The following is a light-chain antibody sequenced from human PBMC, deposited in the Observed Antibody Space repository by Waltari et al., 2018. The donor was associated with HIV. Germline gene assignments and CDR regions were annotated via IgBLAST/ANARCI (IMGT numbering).Light chain of an antibody. V-gene: IGKV1-17*02. Sequence: IQCTQSLSSLSASVGDRVTITCRATQDFRNDLGWYQQKPGEAPTRLISGASSLQSGVPPTFSGSGSGTECTLTITNLQPEDFATYYCLQHKDYPWTFGQGTRVEVK. J-gene: IGKJ1*01. CDR2: GAS. CDR3: LQHKDYPWT. CDR1: QDFRND.